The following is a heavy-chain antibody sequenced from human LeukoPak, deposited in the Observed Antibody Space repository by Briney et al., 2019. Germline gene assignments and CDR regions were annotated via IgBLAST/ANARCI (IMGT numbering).Heavy chain of an antibody. CDR3: ARDEAGTLDS. D-gene: IGHD6-19*01. Sequence: SETLSLTCTVSGGSVSSGSYYWSWIRQPPGKGLEWIGYVYNSGSTSCSPSLKSRVTMSVDTSKNQFSLKLRSVTAADTAVYYCARDEAGTLDSWGQGTLVTVSS. V-gene: IGHV4-61*01. J-gene: IGHJ4*02. CDR1: GGSVSSGSYY. CDR2: VYNSGST.